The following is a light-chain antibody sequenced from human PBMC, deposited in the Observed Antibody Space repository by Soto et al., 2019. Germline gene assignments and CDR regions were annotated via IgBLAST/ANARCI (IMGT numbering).Light chain of an antibody. CDR3: QQYNNYWT. J-gene: IGKJ1*01. CDR1: QTINSW. V-gene: IGKV1-5*03. Sequence: DIPMTQSPSTLSASVGDRVTITCRASQTINSWLAWYQQRPGKAPKLLIYRASSLQSGVPSRFSGSGSGTEFTLTISGLQPDDFATYYCQQYNNYWTFGQGTKVEIK. CDR2: RAS.